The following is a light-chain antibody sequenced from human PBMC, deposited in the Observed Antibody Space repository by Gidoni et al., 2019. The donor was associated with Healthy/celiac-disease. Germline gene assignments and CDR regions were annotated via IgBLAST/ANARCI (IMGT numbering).Light chain of an antibody. V-gene: IGKV3-11*01. J-gene: IGKJ1*01. CDR3: QQRRT. Sequence: EIVLTQSPATLSLSPGERATLSCRASQSVSSYLAWYQQKPGQAPRLLIYDASNRATGIPARVSGSGSGTDFTLTISSLEPEDFAVYYCQQRRTFGQGTKVEIK. CDR1: QSVSSY. CDR2: DAS.